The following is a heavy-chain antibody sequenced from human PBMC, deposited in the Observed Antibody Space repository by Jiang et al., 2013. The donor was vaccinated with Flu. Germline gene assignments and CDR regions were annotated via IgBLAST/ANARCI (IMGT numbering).Heavy chain of an antibody. CDR2: IYYGGST. V-gene: IGHV4-59*01. CDR1: GGSISSYY. Sequence: TLSLTCTVSGGSISSYYWSWIRQPPGKGLEWIGYIYYGGSTNYNPSLKSRVTISVDTSKNQFSLKLSSVTAADTAVYYCARADYSSSYELDVWGQGTTVTVSS. D-gene: IGHD6-13*01. J-gene: IGHJ6*02. CDR3: ARADYSSSYELDV.